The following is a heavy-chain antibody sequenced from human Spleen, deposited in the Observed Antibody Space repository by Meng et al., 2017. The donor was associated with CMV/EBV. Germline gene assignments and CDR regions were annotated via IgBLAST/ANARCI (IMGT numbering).Heavy chain of an antibody. CDR1: GASITSSSYF. CDR2: LSYGGSI. V-gene: IGHV4-39*06. D-gene: IGHD3-3*01. CDR3: AKIFPSDY. J-gene: IGHJ4*02. Sequence: GSLRLSCTVSGASITSSSYFWDWIRQSPGKGLEWIGSLSYGGSIYYNSSLKSRVTISVDMSKNQFTLRLTSVTAADTAVYYCAKIFPSDYWGQGTLVTVSS.